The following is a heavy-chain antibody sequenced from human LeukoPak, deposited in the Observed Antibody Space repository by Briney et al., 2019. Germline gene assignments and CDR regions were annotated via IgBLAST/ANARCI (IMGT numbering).Heavy chain of an antibody. CDR3: AKDSKTYSGSYGVDY. J-gene: IGHJ4*02. V-gene: IGHV3-30*02. D-gene: IGHD1-26*01. CDR1: GFTFSSYG. Sequence: PGGSLRLSCAASGFTFSSYGMHWVRQAPGKGLEWVALRYDGSNKYYADSVKGRFTISRDNSKNTLYLQMNSLRAEDTAVYYCAKDSKTYSGSYGVDYWGQGTLVTVSS. CDR2: RYDGSNK.